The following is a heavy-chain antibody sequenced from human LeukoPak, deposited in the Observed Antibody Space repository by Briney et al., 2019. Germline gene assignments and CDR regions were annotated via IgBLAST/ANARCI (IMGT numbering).Heavy chain of an antibody. CDR2: IYTSGST. D-gene: IGHD6-13*01. CDR3: ARDSRQYSSSWYDNDNWFDP. CDR1: GGSISSYY. J-gene: IGHJ5*02. Sequence: PSETLSLTSTVSGGSISSYYWSWIRRPAGKGLEWIGRIYTSGSTNYNPSLKSRVTMSVDTSKNQFSLKLSSVTAADTAVYYCARDSRQYSSSWYDNDNWFDPWGQGTLVTVSS. V-gene: IGHV4-4*07.